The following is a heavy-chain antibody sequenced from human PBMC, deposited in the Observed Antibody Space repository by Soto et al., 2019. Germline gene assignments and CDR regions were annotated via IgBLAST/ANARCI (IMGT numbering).Heavy chain of an antibody. J-gene: IGHJ5*02. CDR1: GFAFDDYV. CDR2: ITWNGGTI. Sequence: GGSLRLSCAASGFAFDDYVLHWVRQPPGRGLEWVSGITWNGGTIRYVDSVKGRFTISRDNAENSLYLQMNSLRPEDTAVYYCAKGGSAALIAPSGRDNWFDPWGQGTQVTSPQ. V-gene: IGHV3-9*01. D-gene: IGHD6-13*01. CDR3: AKGGSAALIAPSGRDNWFDP.